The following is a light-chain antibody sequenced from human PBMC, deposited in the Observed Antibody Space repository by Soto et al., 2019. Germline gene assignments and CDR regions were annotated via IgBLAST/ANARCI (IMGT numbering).Light chain of an antibody. Sequence: QPVLTQPPSASGTPGQRVIISCSGKRSNIGSTTVSWYQQLPRAAPKLLIYRNDQRPSGVSDRFSGSKSGSSASLAISRLQPEDEADFYCASWGDSLNKYVFGTGTKLTVL. CDR2: RND. J-gene: IGLJ1*01. CDR1: RSNIGSTT. CDR3: ASWGDSLNKYV. V-gene: IGLV1-44*01.